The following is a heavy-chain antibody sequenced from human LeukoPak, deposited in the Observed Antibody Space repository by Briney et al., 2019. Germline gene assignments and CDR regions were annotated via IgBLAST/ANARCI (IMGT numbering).Heavy chain of an antibody. CDR3: ARVGRSYSSSWEIDY. CDR2: ISSSGSTI. J-gene: IGHJ4*02. D-gene: IGHD6-13*01. Sequence: GGSLRLSCAASGFTFSDYYMSWIRQAPWKGLEWVSYISSSGSTIYYADSVKGRFTISRDNAKNSLCLQMNSLRAEDTAVYYCARVGRSYSSSWEIDYWGQGTLVTVSS. CDR1: GFTFSDYY. V-gene: IGHV3-11*04.